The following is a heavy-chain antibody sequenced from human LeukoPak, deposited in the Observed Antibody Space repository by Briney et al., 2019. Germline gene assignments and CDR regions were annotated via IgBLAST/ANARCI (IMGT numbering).Heavy chain of an antibody. Sequence: ASVQVSCKASGYTLTSYDINWLRPATGQGLQWMGWMNPNSGNTGYAQKFQGRVTMTRNTPISSAYMELSSLRSEDTAVYYCAREYYDFWSGYSGDDAFDIWGQGTMVTVSS. CDR1: GYTLTSYD. V-gene: IGHV1-8*01. CDR2: MNPNSGNT. J-gene: IGHJ3*02. D-gene: IGHD3-3*01. CDR3: AREYYDFWSGYSGDDAFDI.